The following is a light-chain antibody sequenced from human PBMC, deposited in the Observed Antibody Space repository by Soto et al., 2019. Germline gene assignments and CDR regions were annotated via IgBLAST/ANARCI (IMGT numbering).Light chain of an antibody. CDR2: DAS. CDR3: QQYDNWPPIT. V-gene: IGKV3-15*01. CDR1: QSVSSN. J-gene: IGKJ5*01. Sequence: EIVMTQSAATLSVSPGERATLSCWASQSVSSNLAWYQQKPGQAPRLLIVDASTRATGIPARFSGSGSGTEFTLTISSLQSEDFAVYYCQQYDNWPPITFGQGTRLEIK.